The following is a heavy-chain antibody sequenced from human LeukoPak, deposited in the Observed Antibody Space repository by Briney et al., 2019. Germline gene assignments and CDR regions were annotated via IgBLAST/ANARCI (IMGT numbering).Heavy chain of an antibody. CDR2: INHSGST. CDR1: GGSFSGYY. V-gene: IGHV4-34*01. D-gene: IGHD2-2*01. Sequence: SETLSLTCAVYGGSFSGYYRSWIRQPPGKGLEWIGEINHSGSTNYNPSLKSRVTISVDTSKNQFSLKLCSVTAADTAVYYCARGKGRIVVVPAAPFDYWGQGTLVTVSS. J-gene: IGHJ4*02. CDR3: ARGKGRIVVVPAAPFDY.